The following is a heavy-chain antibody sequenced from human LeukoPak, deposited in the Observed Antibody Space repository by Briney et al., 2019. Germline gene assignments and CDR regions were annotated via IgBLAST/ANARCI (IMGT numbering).Heavy chain of an antibody. Sequence: GGSLRLSCAASGFTFSSYSMNWVRQAPGKGLEWVSYISSSSSSTIYYADSVKGRFTISRDNAKNSLYLQMNSLRDEDTAVYYCARDEYYDFWSGYSYYYYGMDVWGQGTTVTVSS. D-gene: IGHD3-3*01. J-gene: IGHJ6*02. CDR3: ARDEYYDFWSGYSYYYYGMDV. CDR1: GFTFSSYS. CDR2: ISSSSSSTI. V-gene: IGHV3-48*02.